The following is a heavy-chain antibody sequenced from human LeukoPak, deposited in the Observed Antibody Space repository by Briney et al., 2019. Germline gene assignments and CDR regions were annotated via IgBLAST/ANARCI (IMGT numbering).Heavy chain of an antibody. CDR1: GFTFSSHS. J-gene: IGHJ4*02. V-gene: IGHV3-21*01. D-gene: IGHD3-22*01. Sequence: PGGSLRLSCAASGFTFSSHSMNWVRQAPGKGLEWVSSISSSSSYIYYADSVKGRFTISRDNAKSSLYLQMNSLRAEDTAVYYCARESYYYDSSGYYYGIGFDYWGQGTLVTVSS. CDR2: ISSSSSYI. CDR3: ARESYYYDSSGYYYGIGFDY.